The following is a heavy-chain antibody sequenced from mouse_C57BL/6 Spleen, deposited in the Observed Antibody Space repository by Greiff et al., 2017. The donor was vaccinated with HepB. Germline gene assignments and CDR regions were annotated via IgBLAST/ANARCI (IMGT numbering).Heavy chain of an antibody. CDR3: ATYSNAWFAY. CDR2: ISSGSSTI. D-gene: IGHD2-5*01. V-gene: IGHV5-17*01. J-gene: IGHJ3*01. Sequence: DVKLVESGGGLVKPGGSLKLSCAASGFTFSDYGMHWVRQAPEKGLEWVAYISSGSSTIYYADTVKGRFTISRDNAKNTLFLQMTSLRSEDTAMYYCATYSNAWFAYWGQGTLVTVSA. CDR1: GFTFSDYG.